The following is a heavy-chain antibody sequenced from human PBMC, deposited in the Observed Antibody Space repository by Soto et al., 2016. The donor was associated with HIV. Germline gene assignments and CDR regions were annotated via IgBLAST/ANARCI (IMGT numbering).Heavy chain of an antibody. CDR1: GGFITSTNFY. V-gene: IGHV4-39*01. CDR2: IYYNGST. D-gene: IGHD3-10*01. Sequence: QLQLQESGPGLVKPSETLSLTCTVSGGFITSTNFYWGWIRQSPGKGLEWIGTIYYNGSTHYNPSLKSRVTTSVDTSKNQCSLKLSSVTAADTAVYYCARHRRGSHGLYYYYHMDVWGKGTTVIVSS. CDR3: ARHRRGSHGLYYYYHMDV. J-gene: IGHJ6*03.